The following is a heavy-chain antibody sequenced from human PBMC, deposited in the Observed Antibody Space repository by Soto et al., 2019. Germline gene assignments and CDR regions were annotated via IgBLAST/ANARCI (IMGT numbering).Heavy chain of an antibody. CDR2: VYYRGRS. D-gene: IGHD4-17*01. CDR1: GGSVTNSSYY. CDR3: VSQRTTVPTQAYFDY. Sequence: SETLSLTCTVSGGSVTNSSYYWGWIRHSPGKGLEWIGSVYYRGRSYSKSSVKSRVTISVDTSKNRFSLSLNSVTASDTAVYYCVSQRTTVPTQAYFDYWGPGALVTVSS. J-gene: IGHJ4*02. V-gene: IGHV4-39*01.